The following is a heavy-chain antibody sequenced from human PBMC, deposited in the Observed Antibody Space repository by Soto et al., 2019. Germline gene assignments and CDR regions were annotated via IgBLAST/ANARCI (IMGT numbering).Heavy chain of an antibody. CDR1: GYTFTSYA. CDR3: ARYVVTRVRGASDY. CDR2: INAGNGNT. D-gene: IGHD3-10*01. J-gene: IGHJ4*02. V-gene: IGHV1-3*01. Sequence: ASVKVSCKASGYTFTSYAMHWVRQPPGQRLEWMGWINAGNGNTKYSQNFQGRVTITRDTSATTAYTELSRLSSQDTAVYYCARYVVTRVRGASDYWGQGTLVTVSS.